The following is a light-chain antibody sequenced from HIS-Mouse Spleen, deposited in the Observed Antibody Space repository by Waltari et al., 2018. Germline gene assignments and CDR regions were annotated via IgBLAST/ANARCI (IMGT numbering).Light chain of an antibody. V-gene: IGKV1-9*01. CDR1: QGISSY. CDR3: QQLNSYPLT. Sequence: DIQLTKSPSFLSASVGDRSTITSRSSQGISSYLAWYQQKPGKAPKLLIYAASTLQSGVPSRFSGSGSGTEFTLTISSRQPEDFATYYCQQLNSYPLTFGQGTKVEIK. CDR2: AAS. J-gene: IGKJ1*01.